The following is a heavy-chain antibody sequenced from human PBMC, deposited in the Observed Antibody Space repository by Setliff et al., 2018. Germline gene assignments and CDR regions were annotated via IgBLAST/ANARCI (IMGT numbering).Heavy chain of an antibody. Sequence: ASVKVSCKASGYTFTRYGISWVRQAPGKGFEWMGWIGPYNGNTYYAQKFQGRVTMTSDTSTSTVYMEVNIVTSDDTAIYYCARGGLAAAGRKGVFEYWGQGTVVTVSS. CDR1: GYTFTRYG. CDR3: ARGGLAAAGRKGVFEY. V-gene: IGHV1-18*01. J-gene: IGHJ4*02. D-gene: IGHD6-13*01. CDR2: IGPYNGNT.